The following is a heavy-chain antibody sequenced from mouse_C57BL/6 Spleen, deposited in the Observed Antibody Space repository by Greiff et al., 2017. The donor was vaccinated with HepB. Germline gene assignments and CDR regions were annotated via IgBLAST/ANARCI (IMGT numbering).Heavy chain of an antibody. J-gene: IGHJ4*01. V-gene: IGHV2-6-1*01. CDR2: IWSDGST. CDR1: GFSLTSYG. CDR3: ARHGGYYGSSYVAMDY. Sequence: QVQLKESGPGLVAPSQSLSITCTVSGFSLTSYGVHWVRQPPGKGLEWLVVIWSDGSTTYNSALKSRLSISKDNSKSQDFLKMNSLQTDDTAIYYCARHGGYYGSSYVAMDYWGQGTSVTVSS. D-gene: IGHD1-1*01.